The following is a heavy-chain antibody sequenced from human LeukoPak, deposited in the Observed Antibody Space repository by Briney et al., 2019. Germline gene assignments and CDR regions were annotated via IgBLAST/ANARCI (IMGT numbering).Heavy chain of an antibody. CDR2: ISGDGGNT. Sequence: GGSLRLSCAASGFTFSNYGMCWVRQAPGKGLEWVSLISGDGGNTYYPDSVKGRFTISRDNSKNTLYLQMNSLRAEDTAVYYCARVRFYDYVWASYRFYGLDVWGQGTTVTVSS. CDR3: ARVRFYDYVWASYRFYGLDV. D-gene: IGHD3-16*02. CDR1: GFTFSNYG. V-gene: IGHV3-23*01. J-gene: IGHJ6*02.